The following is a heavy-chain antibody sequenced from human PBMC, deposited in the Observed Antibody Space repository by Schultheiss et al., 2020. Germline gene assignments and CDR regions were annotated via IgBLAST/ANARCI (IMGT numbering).Heavy chain of an antibody. V-gene: IGHV4-39*01. J-gene: IGHJ4*02. Sequence: SETLSLTCSVSGVSISSSSYYWGWIRQPPGKGLEWIGSVYNSGGTYYNPSLKSRVTISVDTSKNKFSLKLSSVTAADTAIYYCTRGITGTFDDWGQGTLVTVSS. D-gene: IGHD1-7*01. CDR1: GVSISSSSYY. CDR2: VYNSGGT. CDR3: TRGITGTFDD.